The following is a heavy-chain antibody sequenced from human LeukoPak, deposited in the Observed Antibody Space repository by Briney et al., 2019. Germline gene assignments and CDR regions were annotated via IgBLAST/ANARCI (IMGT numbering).Heavy chain of an antibody. CDR2: IIPIFGTA. J-gene: IGHJ4*02. D-gene: IGHD5-12*01. CDR1: GDTFSSYA. Sequence: GASVKVSCKASGDTFSSYAISWVRQAPGQGLEWMGGIIPIFGTANYAQKFQGRVTITADESTSTAYMELSSLRSDDTAVYYCARDSGYNTGWGQGTLVTVSS. V-gene: IGHV1-69*13. CDR3: ARDSGYNTG.